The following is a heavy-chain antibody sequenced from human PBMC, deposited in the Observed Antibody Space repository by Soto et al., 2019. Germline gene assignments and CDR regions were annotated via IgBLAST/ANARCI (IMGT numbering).Heavy chain of an antibody. V-gene: IGHV3-9*01. CDR2: ITWNSGSI. CDR3: AKAGSGSHLDY. J-gene: IGHJ4*02. Sequence: EVPLVESGGGLVQPGRSLRLSCAASGFTFDDYAMHWVRQAPGKGLEWVSGITWNSGSIGYADSVKGRFTISRDNAKNSLYLQMNSLRAEDTALYYCAKAGSGSHLDYWGQGTLVTVSS. D-gene: IGHD1-26*01. CDR1: GFTFDDYA.